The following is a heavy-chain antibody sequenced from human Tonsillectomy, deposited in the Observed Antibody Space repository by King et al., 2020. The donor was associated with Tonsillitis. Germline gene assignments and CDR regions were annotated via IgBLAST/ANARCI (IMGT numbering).Heavy chain of an antibody. CDR2: IYYSGST. D-gene: IGHD5-12*01. J-gene: IGHJ5*02. V-gene: IGHV4-59*01. Sequence: VQLQESGPGLVKPSETLSLTCTVSGGSISSYYWSWIRQPPGKGLEWIGYIYYSGSTNYIPSLKSRVTISVDTSKTQFSLKLSSVTAADTAVYYCARDSTTVATILDGGGFDPWGQGALVTVSS. CDR1: GGSISSYY. CDR3: ARDSTTVATILDGGGFDP.